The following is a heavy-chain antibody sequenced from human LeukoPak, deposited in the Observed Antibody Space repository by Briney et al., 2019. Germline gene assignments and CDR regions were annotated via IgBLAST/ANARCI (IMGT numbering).Heavy chain of an antibody. CDR1: GGSFSDYQ. Sequence: KSSVTLSLTCAVSGGSFSDYQWNWIRQSPGKGLEWLGDISHSGTTTYNPSLKNRLTISIDTSRNQFSLKLRSVTAADTAVYYCARGLVWRFLLDSRRDSFDIWGQGTIITVSS. CDR3: ARGLVWRFLLDSRRDSFDI. CDR2: ISHSGTT. D-gene: IGHD6-6*01. V-gene: IGHV4-34*01. J-gene: IGHJ3*02.